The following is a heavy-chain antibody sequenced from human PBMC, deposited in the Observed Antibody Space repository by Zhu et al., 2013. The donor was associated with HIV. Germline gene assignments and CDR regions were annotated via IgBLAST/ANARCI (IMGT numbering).Heavy chain of an antibody. CDR2: TSPLSGVT. CDR3: ATKETDWGYDIIEDSMDV. V-gene: IGHV1-69*17. Sequence: QLVQSGSLVKKPGSSVRVSCTTSGGTFNTLSLHWVRQVPGQGLEWMGGTSPLSGVTTYSQMFRDRVKITADKRTKSGFLEVTSLRSEDTAVYYCATKETDWGYDIIEDSMDVVGPRDHGHRLV. D-gene: IGHD2-15*01. CDR1: GGTFNTLS. J-gene: IGHJ6*02.